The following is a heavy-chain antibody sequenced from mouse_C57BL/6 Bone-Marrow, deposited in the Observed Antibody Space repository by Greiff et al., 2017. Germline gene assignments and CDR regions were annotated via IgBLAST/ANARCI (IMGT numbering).Heavy chain of an antibody. CDR1: GYAFSSSW. CDR3: ARGGKDYAWFAY. J-gene: IGHJ3*01. CDR2: IYPGDGDT. D-gene: IGHD1-1*02. V-gene: IGHV1-82*01. Sequence: VQLVESGPELVKPGASVKISCKASGYAFSSSWMNWVKQRPGKGLEWIGRIYPGDGDTNYNGKFKGKATLTADKSSSTAYMQLSSLTSEDSAVYFCARGGKDYAWFAYWGQGTLVTVSA.